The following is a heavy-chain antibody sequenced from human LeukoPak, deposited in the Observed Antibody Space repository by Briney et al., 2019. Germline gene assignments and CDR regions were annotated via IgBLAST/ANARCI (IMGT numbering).Heavy chain of an antibody. J-gene: IGHJ6*02. V-gene: IGHV3-48*04. Sequence: GGSLRLSCAASGFTFSSYSMNWVRQAPGKGLEWISYISSSSSTMYYADSVKGRFTISRDNAKNSLHLQMNSLRAEDTAVYYCAREANSMGRGVMFPYGMAVWGQGTTVTV. CDR3: AREANSMGRGVMFPYGMAV. D-gene: IGHD3-10*01. CDR2: ISSSSSTM. CDR1: GFTFSSYS.